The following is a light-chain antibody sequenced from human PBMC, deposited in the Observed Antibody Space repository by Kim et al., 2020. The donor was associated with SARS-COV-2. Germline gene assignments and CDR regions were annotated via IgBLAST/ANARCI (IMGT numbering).Light chain of an antibody. CDR1: QSVSSN. CDR2: GAS. CDR3: QQYNNWPPLT. Sequence: SQGERANLACRASQSVSSNLAWYQQKPGQAPRLLIYGASTRATGIPARFSGSGSGTEFTLTISSLQSEDFAVYYCQQYNNWPPLTFGGGTKVDIK. J-gene: IGKJ4*01. V-gene: IGKV3-15*01.